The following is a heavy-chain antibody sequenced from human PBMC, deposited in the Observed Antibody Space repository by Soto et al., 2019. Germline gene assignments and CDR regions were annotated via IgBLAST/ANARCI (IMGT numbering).Heavy chain of an antibody. J-gene: IGHJ6*02. Sequence: SCAASGFTFSSYGMHWVRQAPGKGLEWVAVIWYDGSNKYYADSVKGRFTISRDNSKNTLYLQMNSLRAEDTAVYYCARSRYGSGALAVWGQGTTVTVSS. CDR2: IWYDGSNK. V-gene: IGHV3-33*01. D-gene: IGHD3-10*01. CDR3: ARSRYGSGALAV. CDR1: GFTFSSYG.